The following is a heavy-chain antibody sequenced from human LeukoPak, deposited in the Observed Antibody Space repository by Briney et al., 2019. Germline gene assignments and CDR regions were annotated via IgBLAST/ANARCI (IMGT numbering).Heavy chain of an antibody. Sequence: GGSLRLSCAASGFTFTNYAMTWVRQAPGKGLEWVSRISGSGGSTDYADSVKGRFTISRDNSENTVYLQMNSLRADDTAVYYCAKGHCSSSSCYTGFDYWGQGTLVAVSS. J-gene: IGHJ4*02. CDR1: GFTFTNYA. CDR3: AKGHCSSSSCYTGFDY. D-gene: IGHD2-2*02. V-gene: IGHV3-23*01. CDR2: ISGSGGST.